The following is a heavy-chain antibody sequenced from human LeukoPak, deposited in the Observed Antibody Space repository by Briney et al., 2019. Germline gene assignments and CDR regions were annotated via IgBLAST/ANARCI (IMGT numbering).Heavy chain of an antibody. D-gene: IGHD3-22*01. Sequence: ASVKVSCKVSGYTLTELSMHWVRQAPGKGLEWMGGFDPEDGETTYAQKFQGRVTMTEDTSTDTAYMELSSLRSEDTAVYYCATGLTYYYDSSGYRHWYFDLWGRGTLVTVSS. CDR3: ATGLTYYYDSSGYRHWYFDL. CDR2: FDPEDGET. CDR1: GYTLTELS. V-gene: IGHV1-24*01. J-gene: IGHJ2*01.